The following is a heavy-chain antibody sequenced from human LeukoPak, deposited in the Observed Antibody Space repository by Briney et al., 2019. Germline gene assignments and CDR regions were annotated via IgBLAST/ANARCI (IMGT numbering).Heavy chain of an antibody. CDR3: ARDHLYSSGWYLGYDAFDI. CDR1: GGSISNANYY. J-gene: IGHJ3*02. Sequence: SETLSLTCTVSGGSISNANYYWAWIRQPAGKGLEWIGRIHTSGSTNYNPSLKSRVTISVDTSKNQFSLKLSSVTAADTAVYYCARDHLYSSGWYLGYDAFDIWGQGTMVTVSS. V-gene: IGHV4-61*02. D-gene: IGHD6-19*01. CDR2: IHTSGST.